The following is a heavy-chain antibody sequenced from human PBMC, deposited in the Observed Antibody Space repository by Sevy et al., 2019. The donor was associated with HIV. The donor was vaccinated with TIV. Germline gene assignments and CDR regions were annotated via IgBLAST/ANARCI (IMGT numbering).Heavy chain of an antibody. CDR3: ARARYTSGWGYFDY. D-gene: IGHD6-19*01. J-gene: IGHJ4*02. CDR2: ISTSSSYT. Sequence: GGSLRLSCAASGFTFSDYYMSWIRQAPGKGLEWVSYISTSSSYTNYADSVKGRFTISRDNAKSSLYLHMNSLRAEDTAVYYCARARYTSGWGYFDYWGQGTVVTVSS. V-gene: IGHV3-11*06. CDR1: GFTFSDYY.